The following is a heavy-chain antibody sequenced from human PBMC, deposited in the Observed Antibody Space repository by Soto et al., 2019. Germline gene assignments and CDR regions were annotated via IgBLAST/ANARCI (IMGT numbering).Heavy chain of an antibody. D-gene: IGHD3-3*01. J-gene: IGHJ4*02. CDR2: IYYSGST. Sequence: PSETLSLTCTVSGGSISSYYWSWIRQPPGKGLEWIGYIYYSGSTNYNPSLKSRVTISVDTSKNQFSLKLSSVTAADTAVYYCARIRRDFWGSFDYWGQGTLVTVSS. CDR3: ARIRRDFWGSFDY. V-gene: IGHV4-59*08. CDR1: GGSISSYY.